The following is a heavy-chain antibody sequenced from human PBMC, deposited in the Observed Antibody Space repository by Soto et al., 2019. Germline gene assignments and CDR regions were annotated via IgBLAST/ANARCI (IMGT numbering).Heavy chain of an antibody. CDR3: ARETITVAPRSYFDY. D-gene: IGHD6-19*01. CDR1: GGSVSSGSYY. J-gene: IGHJ4*02. V-gene: IGHV4-61*01. Sequence: PSETLSLTCTVSGGSVSSGSYYWNWVRQPPGKGLQWIGYTHHSGSTNYNPSLQSRVTISVDTSKNQFSLRLCSVTAADTAVYYFARETITVAPRSYFDYWGQGNLVTVSS. CDR2: THHSGST.